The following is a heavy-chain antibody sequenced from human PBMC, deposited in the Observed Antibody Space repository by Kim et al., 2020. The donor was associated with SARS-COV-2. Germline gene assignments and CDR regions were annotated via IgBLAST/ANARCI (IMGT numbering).Heavy chain of an antibody. V-gene: IGHV7-4-1*02. J-gene: IGHJ4*02. CDR3: ARGRYFSGANYYSDY. D-gene: IGHD2-15*01. CDR2: INTNTGNP. CDR1: GYSFINYA. Sequence: ASVKVSCKASGYSFINYAMNWVRQAPGQGLEWMGWINTNTGNPTYAQGFTGRFVFSLDTSVTTAYLELSSLKADDTAVYFCARGRYFSGANYYSDYWCQG.